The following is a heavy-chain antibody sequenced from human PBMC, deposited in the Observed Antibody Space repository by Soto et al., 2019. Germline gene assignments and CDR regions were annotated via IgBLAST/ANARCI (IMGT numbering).Heavy chain of an antibody. J-gene: IGHJ4*02. CDR2: ISAYNGNT. D-gene: IGHD2-2*01. CDR3: ARDRGYCSSNSCHAGY. Sequence: ASVKVSCKASGYTCTSYGISWVRQAPGQGLEWMGWISAYNGNTNYAQKLQGRVTMTTDTSTSTAYMELRSLRSDDTAVYYCARDRGYCSSNSCHAGYWGQGTLVSVSS. CDR1: GYTCTSYG. V-gene: IGHV1-18*01.